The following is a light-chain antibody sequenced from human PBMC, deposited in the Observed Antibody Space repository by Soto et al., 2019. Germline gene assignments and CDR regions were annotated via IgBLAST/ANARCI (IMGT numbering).Light chain of an antibody. J-gene: IGLJ2*01. Sequence: QSALTQPASVSGSPGQSVTISCTAIGSDLGDHRFVSWYQHHPDKAPKLIIYEVYSRPSEISIRFSGSKSGNTASLTISGLQAEDEADYYCTSYTTKNTVVFGGGTKVTV. CDR2: EVY. CDR1: GSDLGDHRF. V-gene: IGLV2-14*01. CDR3: TSYTTKNTVV.